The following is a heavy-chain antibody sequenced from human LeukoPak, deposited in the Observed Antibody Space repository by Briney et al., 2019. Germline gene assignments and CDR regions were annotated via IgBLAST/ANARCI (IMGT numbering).Heavy chain of an antibody. V-gene: IGHV1-2*02. D-gene: IGHD4-17*01. J-gene: IGHJ4*02. CDR2: INPNSGGT. Sequence: ASVKVSCKASGYTFTAYYMHWVRQAPGQGLQWMGWINPNSGGTNYAQNFQGRVTMTRDTSISTAYMELSRPRSDDTAVYYCASGDYGDPPLNYWGQGTLVTVSS. CDR1: GYTFTAYY. CDR3: ASGDYGDPPLNY.